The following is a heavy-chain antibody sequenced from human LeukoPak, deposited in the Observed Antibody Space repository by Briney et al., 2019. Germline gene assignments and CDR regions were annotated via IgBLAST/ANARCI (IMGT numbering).Heavy chain of an antibody. CDR3: ARAHLVVPAAILGHY. V-gene: IGHV1-2*02. CDR2: INPNSGGT. D-gene: IGHD2-2*01. Sequence: SVKVSCKASGYTFTGYYMHWVRQAPGQGLEWMGWINPNSGGTNYAQKFQGRVTMTRDTSISTAYMELSRLRSDDTAVYYCARAHLVVPAAILGHYWGQGTLVTVSS. J-gene: IGHJ4*02. CDR1: GYTFTGYY.